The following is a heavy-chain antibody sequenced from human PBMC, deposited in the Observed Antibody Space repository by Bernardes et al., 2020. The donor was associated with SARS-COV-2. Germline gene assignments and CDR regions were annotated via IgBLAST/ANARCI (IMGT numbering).Heavy chain of an antibody. V-gene: IGHV4-39*01. Sequence: SETLSLTCTVSGGSISGNNYHWGWVRQSPGKGLEWIGGLYLLGGSPYYNPSLKSRVTISADKTKNLLALKLDSVNTADTAIYYCVRGQGSMVRGIIITEEWFDPWGQGILVTVSS. J-gene: IGHJ5*02. D-gene: IGHD3-10*01. CDR2: LYLLGGSP. CDR3: VRGQGSMVRGIIITEEWFDP. CDR1: GGSISGNNYH.